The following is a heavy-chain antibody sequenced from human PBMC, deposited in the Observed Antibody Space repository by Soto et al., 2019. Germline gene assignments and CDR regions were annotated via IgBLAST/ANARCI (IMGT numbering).Heavy chain of an antibody. V-gene: IGHV1-8*01. D-gene: IGHD6-19*01. J-gene: IGHJ6*02. CDR1: GYTFTSYD. Sequence: AAGKVSCKASGYTFTSYDINWVRQATGQGLEWMGWMNPNSGNTGYAQKFQGRVTMTRNTSISTAYMELSSLRSEDTAVYYCARGPTFSSGWYVSYYYYGMDVWGQRPTVTVPS. CDR3: ARGPTFSSGWYVSYYYYGMDV. CDR2: MNPNSGNT.